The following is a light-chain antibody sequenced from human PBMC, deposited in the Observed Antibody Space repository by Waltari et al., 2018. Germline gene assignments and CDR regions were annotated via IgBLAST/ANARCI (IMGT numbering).Light chain of an antibody. J-gene: IGKJ1*01. CDR1: QSVGTS. Sequence: EVVLTQSPDTLSLSPGDTATLSCRASQSVGTSLAWYRQRHGQAPGLLIYDASNRATGVPARFRGSGSETDFTLTITSLEPEDFAVYYCQQRSNWPRTFGRGTKVEFK. CDR3: QQRSNWPRT. V-gene: IGKV3-11*01. CDR2: DAS.